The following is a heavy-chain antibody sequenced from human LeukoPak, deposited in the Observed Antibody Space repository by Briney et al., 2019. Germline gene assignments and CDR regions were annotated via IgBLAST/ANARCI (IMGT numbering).Heavy chain of an antibody. CDR2: FDPEDGET. D-gene: IGHD3-22*01. J-gene: IGHJ5*02. Sequence: ASVKVSCKVSGYTLTELSMHWVRQAPGKGRERMGGFDPEDGETIYAQKFQGRVTMTEDTSTDTAYMELSSLRSEDTAVYYCATDPQWLFFRGFDPWGQGTLVTVSS. CDR1: GYTLTELS. CDR3: ATDPQWLFFRGFDP. V-gene: IGHV1-24*01.